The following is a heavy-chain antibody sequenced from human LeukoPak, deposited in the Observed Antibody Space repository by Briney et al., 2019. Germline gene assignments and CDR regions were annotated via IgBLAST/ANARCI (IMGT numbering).Heavy chain of an antibody. J-gene: IGHJ4*02. CDR1: GFTFSTYG. D-gene: IGHD6-13*01. Sequence: GGSLRLSCAASGFTFSTYGMTWVRQAPGKGLEWVSAISGSGGSTYYADSVKGRFTISRDNSKNTLYLQMNSLRAEDTALYYCAKTGGIVAAHWGQGTLVTVSS. V-gene: IGHV3-23*01. CDR3: AKTGGIVAAH. CDR2: ISGSGGST.